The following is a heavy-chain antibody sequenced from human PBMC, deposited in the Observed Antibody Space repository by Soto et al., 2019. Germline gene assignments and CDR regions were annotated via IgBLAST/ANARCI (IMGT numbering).Heavy chain of an antibody. J-gene: IGHJ6*03. CDR2: IWYDGSNK. Sequence: GGSLRLSCAASGFTFSSYGMHWVRQAPGKGLEWVAVIWYDGSNKYYADSVKGRFTISRDNSKNTLYLQMNSLRAEDTAVYYCARDTGDNLPFYDIVTGPSGYMDGWGKVTTVTVSS. CDR3: ARDTGDNLPFYDIVTGPSGYMDG. D-gene: IGHD3-9*01. V-gene: IGHV3-33*01. CDR1: GFTFSSYG.